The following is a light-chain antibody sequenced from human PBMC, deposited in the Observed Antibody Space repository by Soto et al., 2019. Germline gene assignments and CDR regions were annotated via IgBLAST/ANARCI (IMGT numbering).Light chain of an antibody. J-gene: IGKJ5*01. CDR1: QDISNY. Sequence: DIQMTQSPSSLSASVGDRVTITCQASQDISNYLNWYQQKPGKAPKLLIYDASNLETVVPSRFSGSGSGTDFTFTISSLQPEDIATYYCQQYDNLPITFGQGKRLEIK. CDR2: DAS. V-gene: IGKV1-33*01. CDR3: QQYDNLPIT.